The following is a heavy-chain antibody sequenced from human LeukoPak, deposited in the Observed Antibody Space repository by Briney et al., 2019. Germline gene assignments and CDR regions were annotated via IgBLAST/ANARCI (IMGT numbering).Heavy chain of an antibody. CDR2: ISAYNGNT. V-gene: IGHV1-18*01. CDR3: ARDRRAARPSSFDY. J-gene: IGHJ4*02. Sequence: ASVKVSCKASGYTFTSYGISWVRQAPGQGLEWMGWISAYNGNTNYAQKLQGRVTMTTDTSTNTAYMELRSLRSDDTAVYYCARDRRAARPSSFDYWGQGTLVTVSS. D-gene: IGHD6-6*01. CDR1: GYTFTSYG.